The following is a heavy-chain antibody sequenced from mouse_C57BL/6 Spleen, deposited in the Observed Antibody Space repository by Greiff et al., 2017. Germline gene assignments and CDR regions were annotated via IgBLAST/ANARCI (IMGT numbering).Heavy chain of an antibody. CDR3: ARERGTVVGDYAMDY. D-gene: IGHD1-1*01. J-gene: IGHJ4*01. CDR1: GYSITSGYY. V-gene: IGHV3-6*01. Sequence: DVQLQESGPGLVKPSQSLSLTCSVTGYSITSGYYWNWIRQFPGNQLEWMGYISYDGSHNYNPSLKNRIYITPDTSKNQFFLKLKSVTTEDTATYYCARERGTVVGDYAMDYWGQGTSVTVSS. CDR2: ISYDGSH.